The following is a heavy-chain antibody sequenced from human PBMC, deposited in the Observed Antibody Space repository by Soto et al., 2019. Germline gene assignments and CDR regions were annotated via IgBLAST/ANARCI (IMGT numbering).Heavy chain of an antibody. V-gene: IGHV4-39*01. CDR2: IYYSGST. Sequence: SETLSLTCTVSGGSISSSSYCWGWIRQPPGKGLEWIGSIYYSGSTYYNPSLKSRVTISVDTSKNQFSLKLSSVTAADTAVYYCARPDYYDSSGALGFDYWGQGTLVTVSS. D-gene: IGHD3-22*01. J-gene: IGHJ4*02. CDR3: ARPDYYDSSGALGFDY. CDR1: GGSISSSSYC.